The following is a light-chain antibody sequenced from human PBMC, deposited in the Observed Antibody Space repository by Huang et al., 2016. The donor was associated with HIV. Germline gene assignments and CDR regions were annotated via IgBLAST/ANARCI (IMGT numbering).Light chain of an antibody. Sequence: DIIMTQSPDSLAVSLGERATLNCRSSQSVYSSSTSKDYMAWFQQKPGHPPRFLLFWASTREAGVPDRFSGSGSGTHFTLTIANLEAEDAAIYYCQQYYSSPQTFGQGTRVEVK. V-gene: IGKV4-1*01. J-gene: IGKJ1*01. CDR2: WAS. CDR1: QSVYSSSTSKDY. CDR3: QQYYSSPQT.